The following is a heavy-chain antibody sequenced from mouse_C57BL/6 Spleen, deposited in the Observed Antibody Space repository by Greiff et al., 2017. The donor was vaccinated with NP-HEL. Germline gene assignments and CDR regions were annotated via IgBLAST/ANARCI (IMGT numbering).Heavy chain of an antibody. CDR3: ARDDGYYPYYFDY. D-gene: IGHD2-3*01. CDR2: IYPGDGDT. V-gene: IGHV1-82*01. J-gene: IGHJ2*01. Sequence: VKLVESGPELVKPGASVKISCKASGYAFSSSWMNWVKQRPGKGLEWIGRIYPGDGDTNYNGKFKGKATLTADKSSSTAYMQLSSLTSEDSAVYFCARDDGYYPYYFDYWGQGTTLTVSS. CDR1: GYAFSSSW.